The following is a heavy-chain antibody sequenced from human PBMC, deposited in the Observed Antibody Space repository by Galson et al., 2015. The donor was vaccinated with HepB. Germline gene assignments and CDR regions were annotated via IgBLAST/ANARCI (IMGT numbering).Heavy chain of an antibody. CDR2: ISYDGSNK. Sequence: SLRLSCAASGFTFSSYAMHWVRQAPGKGLEWVAVISYDGSNKYYADSVKGRFTISRDNSKNTLYLQMNSLRAEDTAVYYCARDSYWVSSWAQKPFDYWGQGTLVTVSS. J-gene: IGHJ4*02. V-gene: IGHV3-30*14. D-gene: IGHD6-13*01. CDR3: ARDSYWVSSWAQKPFDY. CDR1: GFTFSSYA.